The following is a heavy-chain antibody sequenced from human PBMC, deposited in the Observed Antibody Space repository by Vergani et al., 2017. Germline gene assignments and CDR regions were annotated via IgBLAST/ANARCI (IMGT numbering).Heavy chain of an antibody. D-gene: IGHD3-10*01. V-gene: IGHV3-23*01. Sequence: EVQLLESGGGLVQPGGSLRLSCAASGFTFSSYAMSWVRQAPGKGLEWVSAISGSGGSTYYADSVKGRFTISSDNSKNTLYLQMNSLRAEDTAVYYCAREGWFGEYDYYYYYYGMDVWGQGTTVTVSS. CDR1: GFTFSSYA. CDR3: AREGWFGEYDYYYYYYGMDV. CDR2: ISGSGGST. J-gene: IGHJ6*02.